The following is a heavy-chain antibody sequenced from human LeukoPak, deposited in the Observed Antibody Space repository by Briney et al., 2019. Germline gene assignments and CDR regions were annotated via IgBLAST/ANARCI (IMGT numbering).Heavy chain of an antibody. CDR2: ITGSGRDT. D-gene: IGHD3-10*01. J-gene: IGHJ2*01. V-gene: IGHV3-23*01. Sequence: PGGSLRLSCAASGFTFSTYAMNWVRQAPGKRLEWVSSITGSGRDTYYADSVKGRFTISGDNSKNTLYLQMNSLRAEDTAVYYCAKVWAHDGSGNPYWHFDLWGRGTLVTVSS. CDR1: GFTFSTYA. CDR3: AKVWAHDGSGNPYWHFDL.